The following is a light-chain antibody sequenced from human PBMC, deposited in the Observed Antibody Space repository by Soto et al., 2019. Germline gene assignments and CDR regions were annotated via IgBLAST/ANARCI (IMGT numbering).Light chain of an antibody. V-gene: IGKV1-33*01. CDR3: QQYDNLPT. CDR2: DAS. CDR1: QDISNY. J-gene: IGKJ4*01. Sequence: DIQMTQSPSSLSASVGDRVTITCQASQDISNYLNWYQQKPGKAPKLLIYDASNLKAGVPSRFSGSGSGTDFTFTISSLQPEDIATYSCQQYDNLPTFGGGTKVDIK.